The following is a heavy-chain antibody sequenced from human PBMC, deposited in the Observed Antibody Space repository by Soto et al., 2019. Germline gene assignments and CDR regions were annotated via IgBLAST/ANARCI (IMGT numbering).Heavy chain of an antibody. V-gene: IGHV3-15*01. CDR1: GFTVSNTC. CDR2: IKSKTDGETT. CDR3: AAPSGRWLEP. J-gene: IGHJ5*02. Sequence: EVQLVESGGGLVEPVGSLRLSCAASGFTVSNTCMSLVRQAPGKGLEWVGRIKSKTDGETTEYAVPVKGRFIISRDDSKNTMDLQMNSLKTEDTAVYYGAAPSGRWLEPWGQGPLVTVSS.